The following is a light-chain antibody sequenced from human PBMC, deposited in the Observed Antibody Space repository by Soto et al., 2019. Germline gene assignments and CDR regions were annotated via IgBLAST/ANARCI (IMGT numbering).Light chain of an antibody. CDR2: DVS. Sequence: EIVLTQSPATLSLSPGERATLSCRASQTVSTYLAWYQQKPGQAPRLLIYDVSNRATGIPARFSGSGSGTDFTLTISTLEPEDFAVYYCQQRIDWPRTFGQGTKVEVK. CDR3: QQRIDWPRT. J-gene: IGKJ1*01. V-gene: IGKV3-11*01. CDR1: QTVSTY.